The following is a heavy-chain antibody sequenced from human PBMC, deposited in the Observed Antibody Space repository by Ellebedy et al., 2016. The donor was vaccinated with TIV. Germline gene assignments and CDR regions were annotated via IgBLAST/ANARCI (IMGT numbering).Heavy chain of an antibody. J-gene: IGHJ6*02. CDR3: AKDHSSSWYRMGGMDV. CDR1: GFPFSSYA. V-gene: IGHV3-43*02. CDR2: ISGGDGSNK. D-gene: IGHD6-13*01. Sequence: GESLKISCAASGFPFSSYATSWVRQVPGKGLEWVSTISGGDGSNKYYADSVKGRFTISRDNSKNSLYLQMNSLTTEDTALYYCAKDHSSSWYRMGGMDVWGQGTTVTVSS.